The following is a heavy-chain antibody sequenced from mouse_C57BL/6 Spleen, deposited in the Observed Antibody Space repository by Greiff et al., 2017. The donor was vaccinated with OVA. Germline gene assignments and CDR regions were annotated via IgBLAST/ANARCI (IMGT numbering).Heavy chain of an antibody. Sequence: VNVVESGAELVRPGASVKLSCKASGYTFTDYYINWVKQRPGQGLEWIARIYPGSGNTYYNEKFKGKATLTAEKSSSTAYMQLSSLTSEDSAVYFCARSDGYAMDYWGQGTSVTVSS. CDR3: ARSDGYAMDY. V-gene: IGHV1-76*01. J-gene: IGHJ4*01. CDR1: GYTFTDYY. CDR2: IYPGSGNT.